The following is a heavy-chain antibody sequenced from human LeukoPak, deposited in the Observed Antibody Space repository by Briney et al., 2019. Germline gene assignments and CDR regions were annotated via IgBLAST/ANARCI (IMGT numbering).Heavy chain of an antibody. J-gene: IGHJ4*02. Sequence: GGSLRLSCAASGFTFSNYWMSWVRQAPGKGLEFMANIKEAGSEKYYVDSVKGRFTISRDNDKNLVHLQMNSLRAEDTAVYYCARGNLGIAAAGAKPEYYFDYWGQGTLVTVSS. CDR1: GFTFSNYW. CDR3: ARGNLGIAAAGAKPEYYFDY. CDR2: IKEAGSEK. V-gene: IGHV3-7*01. D-gene: IGHD6-13*01.